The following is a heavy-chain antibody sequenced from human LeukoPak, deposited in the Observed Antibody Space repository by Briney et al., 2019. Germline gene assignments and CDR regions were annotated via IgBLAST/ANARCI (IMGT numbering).Heavy chain of an antibody. CDR1: GYTFTGYY. J-gene: IGHJ5*02. CDR2: INPNSGGT. Sequence: ASVKVSCKASGYTFTGYYMHWVRQAPGQGLEWMGWINPNSGGTNYAQKFQGRVTMTRDTSISTAYMELSRLRSDDTAVYYCARGRVAGTTRGWFDPWGQGTLVTVSS. V-gene: IGHV1-2*02. CDR3: ARGRVAGTTRGWFDP. D-gene: IGHD6-13*01.